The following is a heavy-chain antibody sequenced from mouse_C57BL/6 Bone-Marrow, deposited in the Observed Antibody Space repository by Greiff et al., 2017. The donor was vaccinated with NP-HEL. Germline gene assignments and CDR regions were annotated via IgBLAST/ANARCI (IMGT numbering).Heavy chain of an antibody. CDR3: AKRGIWLPYWYFEV. CDR2: INPSNGGT. Sequence: QVQLQQPGTELVKPGASVKMSCKASGYTFTSYWMHWVKQRPGQGLEWIGNINPSNGGTNYNEKFKSKATLTVDKSSSTAYMQLSSLTSEDSAVYYCAKRGIWLPYWYFEVWGTGTTVTVSS. D-gene: IGHD2-2*01. CDR1: GYTFTSYW. J-gene: IGHJ1*03. V-gene: IGHV1-53*01.